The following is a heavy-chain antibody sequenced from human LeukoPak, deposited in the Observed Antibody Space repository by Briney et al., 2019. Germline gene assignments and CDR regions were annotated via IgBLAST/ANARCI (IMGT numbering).Heavy chain of an antibody. CDR3: ARALNDDSSNGMDV. D-gene: IGHD6-13*01. CDR1: GFTFSSYG. V-gene: IGHV3-30*03. J-gene: IGHJ6*02. CDR2: ISYDGSNK. Sequence: GGSLRLSCAASGFTFSSYGMHWVRQAPGRGLEWVAVISYDGSNKYYADSVKGRFTISRDNAKNSLYLQMNSLRAEDTALYHCARALNDDSSNGMDVWGQGTTVTVSS.